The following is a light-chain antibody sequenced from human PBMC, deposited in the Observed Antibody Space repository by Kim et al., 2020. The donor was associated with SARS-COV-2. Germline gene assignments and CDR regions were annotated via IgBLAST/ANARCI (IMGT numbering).Light chain of an antibody. V-gene: IGLV1-44*01. CDR3: EAWDDSLNGPV. J-gene: IGLJ3*02. CDR1: TSNIGSNT. Sequence: GQSVTISCSGSTSNIGSNTVNWYHQLPGTAPRLLIHTDNQRPSGVTARFSGSKSGTSASLAISGLESEDESDYYCEAWDDSLNGPVFGGGTQLTVL. CDR2: TDN.